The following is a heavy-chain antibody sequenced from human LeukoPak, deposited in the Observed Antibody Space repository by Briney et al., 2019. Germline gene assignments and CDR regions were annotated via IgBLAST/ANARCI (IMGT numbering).Heavy chain of an antibody. CDR1: GFTFSSYS. V-gene: IGHV3-21*01. J-gene: IGHJ6*04. CDR2: ISSSSSYI. Sequence: GGSLRLSCAASGFTFSSYSMNWVRQAPGKGLEWVSSISSSSSYIYYADSVKGRFTISRDNAKNSLYLQMNSLRAEDTAAYYCATPGGVAVALMNVWGKGTTVTVSS. D-gene: IGHD6-19*01. CDR3: ATPGGVAVALMNV.